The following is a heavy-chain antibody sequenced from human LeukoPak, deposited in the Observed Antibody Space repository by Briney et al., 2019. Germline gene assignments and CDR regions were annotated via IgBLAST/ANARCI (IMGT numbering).Heavy chain of an antibody. J-gene: IGHJ4*02. D-gene: IGHD6-19*01. CDR1: GGSISSGGYY. V-gene: IGHV4-31*03. Sequence: SQTLSLTCTVSGGSISSGGYYWSWICQHPGKGLEWIGYIYYSGSTYYNPSLKSRVTISVDTSKNQFSLKLSSVTAADTAVYYCARGRIAVAGNDYWGQGTLVTVSS. CDR3: ARGRIAVAGNDY. CDR2: IYYSGST.